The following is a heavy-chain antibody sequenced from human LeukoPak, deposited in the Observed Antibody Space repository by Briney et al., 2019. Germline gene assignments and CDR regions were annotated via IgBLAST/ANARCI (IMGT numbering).Heavy chain of an antibody. CDR1: GGSIRSYY. J-gene: IGHJ4*02. CDR3: ARVLKFYYSSGSYSYYFDY. D-gene: IGHD3-10*01. Sequence: SETLSLTYTVSGGSIRSYYWSWIRQPPGKGLEWVGYIYYSGSPNYNPSLKSRVTTSIDTSRNQFSLKLSSVTAADTAVYYCARVLKFYYSSGSYSYYFDYWGRGTLVTVSS. V-gene: IGHV4-59*01. CDR2: IYYSGSP.